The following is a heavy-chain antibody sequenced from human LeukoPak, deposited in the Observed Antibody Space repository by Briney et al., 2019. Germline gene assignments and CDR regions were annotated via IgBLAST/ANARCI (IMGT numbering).Heavy chain of an antibody. V-gene: IGHV4-59*01. CDR3: ARYARGAYYFDY. CDR2: IYYNGNT. CDR1: GGSINEYY. D-gene: IGHD2-2*01. Sequence: SETLSLTCSVSGGSINEYYWSWVRQSPGKGLEYIGFIYYNGNTNYNPSLRSRVTISVDTSKNQFSLKLSSVTAADAAVYYCARYARGAYYFDYWGQEILVIVSS. J-gene: IGHJ4*02.